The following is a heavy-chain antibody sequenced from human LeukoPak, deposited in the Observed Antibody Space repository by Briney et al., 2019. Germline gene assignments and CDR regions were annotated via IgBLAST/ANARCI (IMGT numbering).Heavy chain of an antibody. CDR1: GGSFSGYY. V-gene: IGHV4-34*01. D-gene: IGHD3-3*01. J-gene: IGHJ4*02. Sequence: SETLSLTCAVYGGSFSGYYWSWIRQPPGKGLEWIGEINHSGSTNYNPSLKSRVTISVDTSKNQFSLKLSSVTAADTAVYYCAGGTTMPRLRFLEWLLSTNFDYWGQGTLVTVSS. CDR3: AGGTTMPRLRFLEWLLSTNFDY. CDR2: INHSGST.